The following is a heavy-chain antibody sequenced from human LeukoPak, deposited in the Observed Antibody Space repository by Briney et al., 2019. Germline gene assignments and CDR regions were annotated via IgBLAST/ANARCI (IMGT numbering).Heavy chain of an antibody. CDR2: IYYSGST. Sequence: SETLSLTCTASGGSISSYYWSWIRQPPGKGLEWIGYIYYSGSTNYNPSLKSRVTISADTSKNKFSLKLSSVTAADTAVYYCARDNSSGYDHDAFDIWGQGTMVTVSS. J-gene: IGHJ3*02. D-gene: IGHD3-22*01. CDR3: ARDNSSGYDHDAFDI. V-gene: IGHV4-59*01. CDR1: GGSISSYY.